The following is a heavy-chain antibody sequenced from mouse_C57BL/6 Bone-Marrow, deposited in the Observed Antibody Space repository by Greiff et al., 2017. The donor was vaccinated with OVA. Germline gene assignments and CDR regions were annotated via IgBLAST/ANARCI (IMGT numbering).Heavy chain of an antibody. V-gene: IGHV3-6*01. CDR3: ARPYDYDEAWFAY. J-gene: IGHJ3*01. D-gene: IGHD2-4*01. CDR2: ISYDGSN. Sequence: EVKLVESGPGLVKPSQSLSLTCSVTGYSITSGYYWNWLRQFPGNKLEWMGYISYDGSNNYNPSLKNRISITRDTSKNQFFLKLNSVTTEDTATYYCARPYDYDEAWFAYWGQGTLVTVSA. CDR1: GYSITSGYY.